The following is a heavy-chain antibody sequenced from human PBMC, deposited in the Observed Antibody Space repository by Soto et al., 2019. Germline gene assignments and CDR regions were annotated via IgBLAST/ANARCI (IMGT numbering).Heavy chain of an antibody. V-gene: IGHV1-3*01. CDR1: GYTFSTYA. CDR3: ARGKGMEENYYYYGMDV. J-gene: IGHJ6*02. D-gene: IGHD1-1*01. Sequence: ASVKVSCKASGYTFSTYALHWVRQAPGQGLEWMGWINGGNGHTRYSQKFKDRVTISRDTPASTAYMELSGLRSEDTAVYYCARGKGMEENYYYYGMDVWGQGTTVTVSS. CDR2: INGGNGHT.